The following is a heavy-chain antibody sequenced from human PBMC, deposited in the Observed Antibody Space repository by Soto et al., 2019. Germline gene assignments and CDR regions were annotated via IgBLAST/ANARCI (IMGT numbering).Heavy chain of an antibody. J-gene: IGHJ6*02. D-gene: IGHD3-10*01. CDR3: AINYYGSGSSFGYYYGMDV. V-gene: IGHV1-2*04. CDR1: GYTFTGYY. CDR2: INPNSGGT. Sequence: GASVKVSCKASGYTFTGYYMHWVRQAPGQGLEWMGWINPNSGGTNYAQKFQGWVTMTRDTSISTAYMELSRLRSDDTAVYYCAINYYGSGSSFGYYYGMDVWGQGTKVTVSS.